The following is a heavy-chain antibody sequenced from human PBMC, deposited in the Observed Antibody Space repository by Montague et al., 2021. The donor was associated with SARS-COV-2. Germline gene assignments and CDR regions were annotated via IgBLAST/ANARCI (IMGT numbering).Heavy chain of an antibody. CDR3: AREGLGYCSSTSCYRGFDY. D-gene: IGHD2-2*02. CDR2: IYYSGST. V-gene: IGHV4-59*01. CDR1: GGSISSYY. J-gene: IGHJ4*02. Sequence: SETRSLTCTVSGGSISSYYWSWIRQPPGKGLEWIGYIYYSGSTSYNPSLKSRVTISVDTSKNQFSLKLSSVTAADTAVYYCAREGLGYCSSTSCYRGFDYWGQGTLVTVSS.